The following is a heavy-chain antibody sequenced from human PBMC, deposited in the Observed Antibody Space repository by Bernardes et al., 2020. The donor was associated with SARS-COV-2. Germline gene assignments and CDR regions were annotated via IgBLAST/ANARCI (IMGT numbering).Heavy chain of an antibody. CDR1: GFTFSNEW. V-gene: IGHV3-74*01. CDR3: VRGAIRGVGAPQY. CDR2: INPDGSTT. J-gene: IGHJ4*02. D-gene: IGHD1-26*01. Sequence: GGSLRLSCAASGFTFSNEWMHWVRQAPGTGLVWVSRINPDGSTTNYADSVKGRFTISRDNSKNTLFLQMDSLTAEDTAVYYCVRGAIRGVGAPQYWGQGTLVTGSS.